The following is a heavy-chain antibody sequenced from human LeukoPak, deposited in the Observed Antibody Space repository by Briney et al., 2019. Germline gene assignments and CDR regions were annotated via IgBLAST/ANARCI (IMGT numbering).Heavy chain of an antibody. D-gene: IGHD6-13*01. Sequence: GESLKISCKGSGYSFTSYWIGWVRQMPGKGLEWMGIIYPGDSDTRYSPPFQGQVTISADKSISTAYLQWSSLKASDTAMYYCARHSIAAAGPSSNGVPDYWGQGTLVTVSS. CDR3: ARHSIAAAGPSSNGVPDY. CDR1: GYSFTSYW. J-gene: IGHJ4*02. V-gene: IGHV5-51*01. CDR2: IYPGDSDT.